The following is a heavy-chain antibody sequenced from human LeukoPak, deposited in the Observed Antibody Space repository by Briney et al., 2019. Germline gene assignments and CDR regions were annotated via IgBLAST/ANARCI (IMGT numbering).Heavy chain of an antibody. CDR3: ARNSTSGFFDY. D-gene: IGHD2/OR15-2a*01. Sequence: SETLSLTCVVSGYSITNGDYWGWIRQSPGKGLGWIGSIYNSASTHYNPSLKSRVTILVDTSKNEFSLKMTSVTAADTAMYYCARNSTSGFFDYWGQGTLLTVSS. J-gene: IGHJ4*02. CDR1: GYSITNGDY. CDR2: IYNSAST. V-gene: IGHV4-38-2*01.